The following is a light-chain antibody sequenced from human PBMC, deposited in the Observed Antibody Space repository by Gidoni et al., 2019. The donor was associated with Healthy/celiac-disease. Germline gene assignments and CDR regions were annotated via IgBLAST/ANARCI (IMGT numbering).Light chain of an antibody. CDR2: GAS. CDR1: QSVSSSY. J-gene: IGKJ1*01. V-gene: IGKV3-20*01. CDR3: QQYGSSLTWT. Sequence: IVLTQSPGTLSLSPGERATRSCRASQSVSSSYLAWYQQKPGQAPRLLIYGASSRATGIPDRFSGSGSGTDFTLTISRLEPEDFAVYYCQQYGSSLTWTFGQGTKVEIK.